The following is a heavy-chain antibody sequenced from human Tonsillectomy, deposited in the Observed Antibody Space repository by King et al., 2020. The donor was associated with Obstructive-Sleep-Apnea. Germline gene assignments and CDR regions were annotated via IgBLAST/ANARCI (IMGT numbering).Heavy chain of an antibody. D-gene: IGHD6-19*01. CDR2: IYPGDSDT. V-gene: IGHV5-51*01. CDR1: GYSFTSYW. CDR3: ARLVGGIAVAGTPYYFDY. Sequence: VQLVESGAEVKKPGESLKISCKGSGYSFTSYWIGWVRQMPGKGLGWMGIIYPGDSDTRYSPSFQGQVTISADKSICTAYLQWSSLKASDTAMYYCARLVGGIAVAGTPYYFDYWGQGTLVTVSS. J-gene: IGHJ4*02.